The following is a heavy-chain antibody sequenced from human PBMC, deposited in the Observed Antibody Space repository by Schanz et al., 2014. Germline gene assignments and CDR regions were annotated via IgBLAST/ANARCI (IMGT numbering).Heavy chain of an antibody. J-gene: IGHJ4*02. CDR1: GFTFSNYW. D-gene: IGHD4-17*01. Sequence: EVQLLESGGGLVQPGGSLRLSCAASGFTFSNYWIHWVRQAPGKGLVWVSRIDADGNSTSYADSVKGRFTISRDNAKKKISLQLISLRAEDTAVYYCARVHCRVTTRGGGSRYYFDYWGQGTLVTVSS. CDR3: ARVHCRVTTRGGGSRYYFDY. V-gene: IGHV3-74*02. CDR2: IDADGNST.